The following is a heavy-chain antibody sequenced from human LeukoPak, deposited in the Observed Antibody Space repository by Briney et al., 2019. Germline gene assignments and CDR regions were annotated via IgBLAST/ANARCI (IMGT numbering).Heavy chain of an antibody. CDR1: GFIFDDFA. CDR3: IKDLRLDLHLDTFEF. Sequence: QPGRSLILSCAASGFIFDDFAMHWVRQAPGKGLEWVSSISWDSGSRVYADSVKGRFTVSRDNAKNSLHLQMDSLTPDDTALYYCIKDLRLDLHLDTFEFWGQGTMVTVSS. V-gene: IGHV3-9*01. D-gene: IGHD1-1*01. CDR2: ISWDSGSR. J-gene: IGHJ3*01.